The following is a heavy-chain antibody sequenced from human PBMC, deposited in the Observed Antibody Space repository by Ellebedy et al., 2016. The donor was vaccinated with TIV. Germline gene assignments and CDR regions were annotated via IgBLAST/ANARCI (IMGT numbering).Heavy chain of an antibody. V-gene: IGHV1-2*02. CDR2: INPNNGDT. Sequence: ASVKVSCKASGYTFSGYYMHWVRQAPGQGLEWMGWINPNNGDTNYAQKFQGRVTMTRDTSISTAHMELSRLTSDDTAVYYCAREDYDILTGYSYGMDVWGQGTTVTVS. CDR3: AREDYDILTGYSYGMDV. D-gene: IGHD3-9*01. J-gene: IGHJ6*02. CDR1: GYTFSGYY.